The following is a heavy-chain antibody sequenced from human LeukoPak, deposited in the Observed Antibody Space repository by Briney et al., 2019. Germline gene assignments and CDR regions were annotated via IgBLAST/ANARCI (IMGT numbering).Heavy chain of an antibody. Sequence: EASVKVSCKASGYTFISYNINWLRQATGQGLEWMGIINPSGGSTSYAQKFQGRVTMTRDMSTSTVYMELSSLRSEDTAVYYCASVGRRDGYNWGALDIWGQGTMVTVSS. CDR1: GYTFISYN. V-gene: IGHV1-46*01. J-gene: IGHJ3*02. CDR2: INPSGGST. CDR3: ASVGRRDGYNWGALDI. D-gene: IGHD5-24*01.